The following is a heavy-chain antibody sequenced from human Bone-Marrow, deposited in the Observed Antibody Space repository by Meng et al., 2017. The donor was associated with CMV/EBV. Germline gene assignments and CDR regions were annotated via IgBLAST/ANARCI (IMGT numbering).Heavy chain of an antibody. CDR1: GGSISSSSYY. D-gene: IGHD4-11*01. Sequence: SETLSLTCTASGGSISSSSYYWGWIRQPPGKGLEWIGSIYYSGSTYYNPSLKSRVTISVDTSKNQFSLKLSSVTAADTAVYYCARQILQYLDYWGQGTLVTVSS. J-gene: IGHJ4*02. V-gene: IGHV4-39*01. CDR2: IYYSGST. CDR3: ARQILQYLDY.